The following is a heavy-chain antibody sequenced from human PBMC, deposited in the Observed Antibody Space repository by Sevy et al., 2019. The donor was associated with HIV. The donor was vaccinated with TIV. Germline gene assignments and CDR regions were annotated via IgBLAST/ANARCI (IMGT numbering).Heavy chain of an antibody. CDR2: ISAYNGNT. Sequence: ASVKVSCKASGYNFSTYGITWVRQVPGQGLEWMGWISAYNGNTDYVQKVQGRVTMTTDTSTSTAYMELRSLRSDDTAVYYCARVPLVRTMIVVVPLFDSWGQGTLVTVSS. CDR3: ARVPLVRTMIVVVPLFDS. J-gene: IGHJ4*02. D-gene: IGHD3-22*01. CDR1: GYNFSTYG. V-gene: IGHV1-18*01.